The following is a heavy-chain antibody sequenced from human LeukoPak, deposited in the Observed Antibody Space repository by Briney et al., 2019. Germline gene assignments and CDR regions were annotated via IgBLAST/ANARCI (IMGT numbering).Heavy chain of an antibody. CDR2: IYSGGST. D-gene: IGHD2-2*01. Sequence: QPGGSLRLSCAASGFTVSSNYMSWVRQAPGKGLGWVSVIYSGGSTYYADSVKGRFTISRDNSKNTLYLQMNSLRAEDTAVYYCARIPLERDYLDYWGQGTLVTVSS. V-gene: IGHV3-53*01. J-gene: IGHJ4*02. CDR1: GFTVSSNY. CDR3: ARIPLERDYLDY.